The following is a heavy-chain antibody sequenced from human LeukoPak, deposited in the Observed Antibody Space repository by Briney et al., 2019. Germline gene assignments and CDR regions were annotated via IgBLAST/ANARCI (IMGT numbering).Heavy chain of an antibody. CDR2: ISAYNGNT. CDR3: ARELYDSSGYRRKEIDY. V-gene: IGHV1-18*01. CDR1: GYTFTSYG. Sequence: GASVKVSCTASGYTFTSYGISWVRQAPGQGLEWMGWISAYNGNTNYAQKLQGRVTMTTDTSTSTAYMELRSLRSDDTAVYYCARELYDSSGYRRKEIDYWGQGTLVTVSS. D-gene: IGHD3-22*01. J-gene: IGHJ4*02.